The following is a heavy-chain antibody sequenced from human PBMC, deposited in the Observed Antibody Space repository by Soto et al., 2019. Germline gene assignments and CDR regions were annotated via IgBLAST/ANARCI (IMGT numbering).Heavy chain of an antibody. J-gene: IGHJ4*02. D-gene: IGHD6-19*01. V-gene: IGHV3-30*18. CDR2: ISYDGSNK. Sequence: GRSLRLSCAASGFTFSSYGMHWVRQAQGKGLEWVAVISYDGSNKYYADSVKGRFTISRDNSKNTLYLQMNSLRAEDTAVYYCAKDEGSGWYLKSFDYWGQGTLVTVSS. CDR1: GFTFSSYG. CDR3: AKDEGSGWYLKSFDY.